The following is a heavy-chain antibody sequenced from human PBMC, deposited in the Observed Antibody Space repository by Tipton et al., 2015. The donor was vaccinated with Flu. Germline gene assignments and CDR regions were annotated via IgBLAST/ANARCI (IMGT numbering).Heavy chain of an antibody. V-gene: IGHV3-13*01. Sequence: SLRLSCAASGFDSAYDFSSYDIHWVRQVTGKGLEWVAFIGTLGDTLYAAYVKGRFTVSRDNDKKSSSLQADGLNAGDTAVYYCTKARRGWSRDAFDIWGQSTMVTVSS. CDR3: TKARRGWSRDAFDI. CDR2: IGTLGDT. CDR1: GFDSAYDFSSYD. D-gene: IGHD2-15*01. J-gene: IGHJ3*02.